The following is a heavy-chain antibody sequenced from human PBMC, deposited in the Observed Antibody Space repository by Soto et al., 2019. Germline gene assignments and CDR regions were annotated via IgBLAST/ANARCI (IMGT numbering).Heavy chain of an antibody. CDR3: ARASRGKIVGVVMGYYYYGMDV. Sequence: QVQLVQSGAEVKKPGSSVKVSCKASGGTFSSYAISWVRQAPGQGLEWMGGIIPIFGTANYAQKFQGRVTITADESTSTAHMELSSLRSEDTAVYYCARASRGKIVGVVMGYYYYGMDVWGQGTTVTVSS. V-gene: IGHV1-69*01. CDR2: IIPIFGTA. CDR1: GGTFSSYA. D-gene: IGHD3-3*01. J-gene: IGHJ6*02.